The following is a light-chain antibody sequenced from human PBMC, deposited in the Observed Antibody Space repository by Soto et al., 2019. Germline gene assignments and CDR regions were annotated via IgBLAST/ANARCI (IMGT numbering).Light chain of an antibody. V-gene: IGKV1-5*03. CDR2: KAS. Sequence: DIQMTQSPSTLSASVEDRVTITCRASQSISSWLAWYQQKPGKAPKLLIYKASSIESGVPSRFSGSGSWTEFTLTISSLQPDDFATYYCQQYNSYSVTFGQGTKVEIK. CDR1: QSISSW. J-gene: IGKJ1*01. CDR3: QQYNSYSVT.